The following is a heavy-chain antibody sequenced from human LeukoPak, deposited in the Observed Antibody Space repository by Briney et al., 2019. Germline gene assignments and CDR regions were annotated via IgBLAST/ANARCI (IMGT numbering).Heavy chain of an antibody. CDR3: ARVFHRVYFDL. V-gene: IGHV1-2*06. CDR2: IHSNSGGE. J-gene: IGHJ2*01. CDR1: GYTFTAHY. Sequence: GASVKVSCKASGYTFTAHYIHWVRQAPGQGLEWMGQIHSNSGGEKYAQKFQGRVTMTRDTSISTAYMELSRLRSDDTAVYYCARVFHRVYFDLWGRGTLVTVSS.